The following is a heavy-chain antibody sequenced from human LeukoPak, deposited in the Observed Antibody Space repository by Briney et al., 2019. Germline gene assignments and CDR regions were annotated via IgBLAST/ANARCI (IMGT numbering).Heavy chain of an antibody. Sequence: GRSLRLSCAASGFTFSSYGMHWVRQAPGKGLEWVAVIWYDGSNKYYADSVKGRFTISRDNSKNTLYLQMNSLRAEDTAVYYCARGILAAAGHHGLYYYYYMDVWGKGTTVTVSS. CDR1: GFTFSSYG. CDR2: IWYDGSNK. V-gene: IGHV3-33*01. D-gene: IGHD6-13*01. J-gene: IGHJ6*03. CDR3: ARGILAAAGHHGLYYYYYMDV.